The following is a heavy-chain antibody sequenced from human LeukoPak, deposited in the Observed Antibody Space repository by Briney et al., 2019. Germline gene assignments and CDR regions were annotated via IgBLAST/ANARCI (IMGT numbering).Heavy chain of an antibody. J-gene: IGHJ4*02. CDR3: ARDPDYGGGFDY. D-gene: IGHD4-17*01. V-gene: IGHV3-48*01. CDR1: GFTFNIFS. Sequence: GGSLGLSCAASGFTFNIFSITGFRQPPGKGPGWVSYISRGSDTIYYADSVKGRFTISRDGATSSLYLQMNSLRAEDTALYYCARDPDYGGGFDYWGQGTLVTVSS. CDR2: ISRGSDTI.